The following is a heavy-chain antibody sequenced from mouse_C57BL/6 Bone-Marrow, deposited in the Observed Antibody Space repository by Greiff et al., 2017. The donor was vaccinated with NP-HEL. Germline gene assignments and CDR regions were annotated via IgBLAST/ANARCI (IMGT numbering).Heavy chain of an antibody. J-gene: IGHJ4*01. CDR1: GFNIKDYY. CDR2: IDPEDGET. V-gene: IGHV14-2*01. CDR3: AVYYSNYVGAMDY. Sequence: EVKLMESGAELVKPGASVKLSCTASGFNIKDYYMHWVKQRTEQGLEWIGRIDPEDGETKYAPKFQGKATITADTSSNTADLQLSSLTSEDTAVYYCAVYYSNYVGAMDYWGQGTSVTVSS. D-gene: IGHD2-5*01.